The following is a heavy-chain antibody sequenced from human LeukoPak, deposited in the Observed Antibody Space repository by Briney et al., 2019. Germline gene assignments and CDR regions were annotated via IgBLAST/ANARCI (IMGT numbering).Heavy chain of an antibody. CDR3: ATEGGVYGSGSYGDAFDI. CDR2: IYYSGST. V-gene: IGHV4-61*05. Sequence: PSETLSLTCTVSGGSITSSSYYWGWIRQPPGKGLEWIGYIYYSGSTNYNPSLKSRVTISVDTSKNQFSLKLSSVTAADTAVYYCATEGGVYGSGSYGDAFDIWGQGTMVTVSS. D-gene: IGHD3-10*01. J-gene: IGHJ3*02. CDR1: GGSITSSSYY.